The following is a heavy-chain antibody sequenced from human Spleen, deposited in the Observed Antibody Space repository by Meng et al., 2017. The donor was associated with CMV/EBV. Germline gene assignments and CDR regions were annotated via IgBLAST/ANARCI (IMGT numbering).Heavy chain of an antibody. CDR1: FTFSDYA. D-gene: IGHD4-17*01. CDR2: ISYDGDNK. J-gene: IGHJ4*02. Sequence: FTFSDYAMHWVRQAPGKGLEGVAVISYDGDNKYYADSVEGQFTISRDNSGNTLHLRMNSLRAEDAAVYYCARDRGATATRPGFVGYWGQGTLVTVSS. CDR3: ARDRGATATRPGFVGY. V-gene: IGHV3-30-3*01.